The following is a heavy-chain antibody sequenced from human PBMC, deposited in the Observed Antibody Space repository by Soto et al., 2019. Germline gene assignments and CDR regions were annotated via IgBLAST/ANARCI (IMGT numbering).Heavy chain of an antibody. CDR3: ARESEDLTSNFDY. V-gene: IGHV3-21*06. Sequence: PVGSLRLSCAASGFTFTRYSMNWVRQAPGKGLEWVSSISSTTNYIYYGDSMKGRFTISRDNAKNSLYLEMNSRRAEDTAVYYCARESEDLTSNFDYWGQGTLVTVSS. J-gene: IGHJ4*02. CDR2: ISSTTNYI. CDR1: GFTFTRYS. D-gene: IGHD2-15*01.